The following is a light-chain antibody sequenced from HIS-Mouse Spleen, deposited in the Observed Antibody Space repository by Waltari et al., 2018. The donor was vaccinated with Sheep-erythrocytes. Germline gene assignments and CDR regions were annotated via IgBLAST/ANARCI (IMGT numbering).Light chain of an antibody. Sequence: SYDLTQPPSVSVSPGQTASITRSGDKLGDKYAWWYQQKPGQSPVLAIYKDSKRPSGFTARFCGSESGITASLTISGLEAEDEADYHCCSYAGSYNHVVGTGTKVTVL. V-gene: IGLV3-1*01. CDR3: CSYAGSYNHV. CDR1: KLGDKY. CDR2: KDS. J-gene: IGLJ1*01.